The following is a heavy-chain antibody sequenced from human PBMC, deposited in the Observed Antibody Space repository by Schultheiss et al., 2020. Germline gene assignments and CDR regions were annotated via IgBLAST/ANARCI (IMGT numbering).Heavy chain of an antibody. CDR3: ASTRYDFWSGYSALDP. CDR1: GYTFTSYD. J-gene: IGHJ5*02. V-gene: IGHV1-8*01. CDR2: MNPNSGNT. D-gene: IGHD3-3*01. Sequence: ASVKVSCKASGYTFTSYDINWVRQATGQGLEWMGWMNPNSGNTGYAQKFQGRVTMTRNTSISTAYMELSSLRSEDTAVYYCASTRYDFWSGYSALDPWGKGTLVTVSS.